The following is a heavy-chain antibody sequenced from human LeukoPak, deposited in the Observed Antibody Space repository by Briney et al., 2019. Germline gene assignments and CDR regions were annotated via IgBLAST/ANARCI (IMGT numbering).Heavy chain of an antibody. CDR1: GFTFSDYY. J-gene: IGHJ4*02. CDR2: ISSSSSYT. D-gene: IGHD6-19*01. V-gene: IGHV3-11*06. CDR3: ARDLDGYSSLNYFDY. Sequence: PGGSLRLSCAASGFTFSDYYMSWIRQAPGKGLEWVSYISSSSSYTNYADSVKGRFTISRDNAKNSLYLQMNSLRAEDTAVYYCARDLDGYSSLNYFDYWGRGPWSPSPQ.